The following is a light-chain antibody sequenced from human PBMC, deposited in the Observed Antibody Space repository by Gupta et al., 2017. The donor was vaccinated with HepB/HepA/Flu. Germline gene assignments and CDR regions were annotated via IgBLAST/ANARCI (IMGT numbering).Light chain of an antibody. CDR2: DVI. J-gene: IGLJ1*01. CDR1: SSEVGGYNY. V-gene: IGLV2-14*03. Sequence: QSALTQPASVYGSPGQSITISCTGTSSEVGGYNYVSWYQQHPGRAPKLMIYDVINRPSGVSNRFSGSKSGHTASLTISGRQADDEADYYCSSYTSSSTYVFGTGTKVTVL. CDR3: SSYTSSSTYV.